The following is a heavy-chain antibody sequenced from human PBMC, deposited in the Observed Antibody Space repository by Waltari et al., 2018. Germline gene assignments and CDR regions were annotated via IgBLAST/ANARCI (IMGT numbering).Heavy chain of an antibody. D-gene: IGHD3-22*01. V-gene: IGHV3-74*01. CDR2: ISSDGSST. CDR1: GFTFSRSW. Sequence: EEQLVESGGGLAQPGVSLRLSCVASGFTFSRSWMDWVRQAPGKGLVWVSRISSDGSSTTYADSVKGRFTISRDNAKNTLYVQMNRLRAEDTAVYYCARVATKTYSSPVPGRPYYYGMDVWGQGTTVTVSS. CDR3: ARVATKTYSSPVPGRPYYYGMDV. J-gene: IGHJ6*02.